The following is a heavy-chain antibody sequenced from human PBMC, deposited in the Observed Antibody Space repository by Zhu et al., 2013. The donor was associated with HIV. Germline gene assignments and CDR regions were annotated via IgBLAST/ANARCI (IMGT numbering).Heavy chain of an antibody. CDR1: GGSVSSGSYY. D-gene: IGHD4-17*01. V-gene: IGHV4-61*01. CDR3: ASIGYDDYGDPLDY. J-gene: IGHJ4*02. Sequence: QVQLQESGPGLVKPSETLSLTCTVSGGSVSSGSYYWSWIRQPPGKGLEWIGYIYYSGSTNYNPSLKSRVTISVDTSKNQFSLKLSSVTAADTAVYYCASIGYDDYGDPLDYWAREPWSPSPQ. CDR2: IYYSGST.